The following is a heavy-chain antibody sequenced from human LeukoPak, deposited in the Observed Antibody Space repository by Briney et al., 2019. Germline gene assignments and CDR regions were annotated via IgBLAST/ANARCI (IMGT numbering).Heavy chain of an antibody. V-gene: IGHV4-59*01. D-gene: IGHD5-12*01. Sequence: SETLSLTCTGSGGSIGSYYWSWIRQPPGKGLEWIGYIYYSGSTNYNPSLKSRVTISVDTSKNQFSLKLSSVTAADTAVYYCARGSATRYFDYWGQGTLVTVSS. CDR1: GGSIGSYY. CDR2: IYYSGST. CDR3: ARGSATRYFDY. J-gene: IGHJ4*02.